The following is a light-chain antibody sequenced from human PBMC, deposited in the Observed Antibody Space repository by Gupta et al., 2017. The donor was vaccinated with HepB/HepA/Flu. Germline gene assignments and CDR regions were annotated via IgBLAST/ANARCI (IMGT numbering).Light chain of an antibody. V-gene: IGKV1-39*01. J-gene: IGKJ3*01. Sequence: IQMTQPPSSLSASVGDRVTITCRASQSISSYLNWYQQKPGKAPKLLIYAASRLQSGVPSRFSGSGSGTDFTLTISSLQPEDFATYYCQQSYSTPFTFGPGTKVDIK. CDR3: QQSYSTPFT. CDR2: AAS. CDR1: QSISSY.